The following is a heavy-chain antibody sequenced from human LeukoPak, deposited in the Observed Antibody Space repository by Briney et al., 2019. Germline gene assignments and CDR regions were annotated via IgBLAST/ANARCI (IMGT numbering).Heavy chain of an antibody. CDR2: ISYDGSNR. D-gene: IGHD1-26*01. Sequence: GRSLRLSCAASGLTFSSYAMHWVRQAPGKGLEWVAVISYDGSNRYYADSVKGRFTISGDKSKNTLYLQMNSLRPEDTAFYYCARGPGPIAGAKNPFDIWGQGTMVTVSS. J-gene: IGHJ3*02. CDR3: ARGPGPIAGAKNPFDI. CDR1: GLTFSSYA. V-gene: IGHV3-30*01.